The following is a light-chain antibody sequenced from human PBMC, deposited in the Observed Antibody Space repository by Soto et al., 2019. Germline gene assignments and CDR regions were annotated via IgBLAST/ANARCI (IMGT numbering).Light chain of an antibody. J-gene: IGLJ2*01. CDR2: DVS. Sequence: QSALTQPASVSGSTGQSITISCTGTSSDVGGYNYVSWYQQHPGKAPKLMIYDVSNRPSGVSNRFSGSKSGNTASLTISGLQAEDEADYYCSSYTSSSISFGGGTKLTVL. CDR1: SSDVGGYNY. CDR3: SSYTSSSIS. V-gene: IGLV2-14*01.